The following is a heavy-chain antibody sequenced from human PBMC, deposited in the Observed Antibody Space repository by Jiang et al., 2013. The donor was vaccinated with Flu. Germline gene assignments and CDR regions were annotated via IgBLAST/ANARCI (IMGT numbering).Heavy chain of an antibody. V-gene: IGHV4-61*02. CDR2: IYTSGST. D-gene: IGHD3-16*02. J-gene: IGHJ5*02. CDR3: ARGLSWFDP. Sequence: SLTCTVSGGSISSDSYYWSWIRQPAGKGLEWIGRIYTSGSTNYNPSLKSRVTISVDTSKNQFSLKLSSVTAADTAVYYCARGLSWFDPWGQGTLVTVSS. CDR1: GGSISSDSYY.